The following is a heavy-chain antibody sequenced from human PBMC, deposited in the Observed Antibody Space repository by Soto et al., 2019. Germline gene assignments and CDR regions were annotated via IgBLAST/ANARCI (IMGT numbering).Heavy chain of an antibody. V-gene: IGHV1-69*13. CDR2: IIPIFGTA. Sequence: ASVKVSCKASGGTFSSYAISWVRQAPGHGLEWMGGIIPIFGTANYAQKFQGRVTITADESTSTAYMELSSLRSEDTAVYCCARGQHCSGGSCYLRGAFDIWGQGTMVTVSS. CDR1: GGTFSSYA. CDR3: ARGQHCSGGSCYLRGAFDI. J-gene: IGHJ3*02. D-gene: IGHD2-15*01.